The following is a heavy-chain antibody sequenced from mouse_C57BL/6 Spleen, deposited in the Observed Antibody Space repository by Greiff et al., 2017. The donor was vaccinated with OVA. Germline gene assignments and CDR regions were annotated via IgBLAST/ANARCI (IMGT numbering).Heavy chain of an antibody. J-gene: IGHJ4*01. CDR2: INYDGSST. CDR1: GFTFSDYY. D-gene: IGHD3-2*02. V-gene: IGHV5-16*01. CDR3: ARGDSSGYAYAMDY. Sequence: EVQLVESAGGLVQPGSSMKLSCTASGFTFSDYYMAWVRQVPEKGLEWVANINYDGSSTYYLDSLKSRFIISRDNAKNILYLQMSSLKSEDTATYYYARGDSSGYAYAMDYWGQGTSVTVSS.